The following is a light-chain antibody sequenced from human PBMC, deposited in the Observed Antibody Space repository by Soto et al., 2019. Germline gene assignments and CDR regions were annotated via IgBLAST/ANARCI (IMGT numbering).Light chain of an antibody. CDR2: RAS. J-gene: IGKJ4*01. CDR3: QQTTTFPLT. Sequence: DIQMTQSPSSVSASVGDRVTITCRASQGITSWLAWYQQKPGKPPKLLIYRASNLQSGVPSRFSGSGSGTDFTLTISVLQPADFATYYCQQTTTFPLTFGGGTKVEIK. CDR1: QGITSW. V-gene: IGKV1-12*01.